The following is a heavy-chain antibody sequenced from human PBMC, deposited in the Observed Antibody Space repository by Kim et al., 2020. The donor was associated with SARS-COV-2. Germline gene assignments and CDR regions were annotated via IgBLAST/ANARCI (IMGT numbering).Heavy chain of an antibody. J-gene: IGHJ6*02. V-gene: IGHV3-48*03. CDR2: ISSSGSTI. D-gene: IGHD2-21*02. CDR1: GFTFSSYE. CDR3: ARDRKAYCGGDCYGIYYYYGMDV. Sequence: GGSLRLSCAASGFTFSSYEMNWVRQAPGKGLEWVSYISSSGSTIYYADSVKGRFTISRDNAKNSLYLQMNSLRAEDTAVYYCARDRKAYCGGDCYGIYYYYGMDVWGQGTTVTVSS.